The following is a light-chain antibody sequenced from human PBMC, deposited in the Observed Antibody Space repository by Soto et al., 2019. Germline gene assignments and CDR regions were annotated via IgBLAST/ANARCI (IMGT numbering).Light chain of an antibody. CDR3: QQSYSTPPMYT. Sequence: DIQMTQSPSSLSASVGDRVTITCRASQSISSYLNWYQQKPGKAPKLLIYAASSVQSGVPSRLSGSGSGTDFTLTISSLQPEDFATYYCQQSYSTPPMYTFGQGTKLEIK. V-gene: IGKV1-39*01. CDR2: AAS. CDR1: QSISSY. J-gene: IGKJ2*01.